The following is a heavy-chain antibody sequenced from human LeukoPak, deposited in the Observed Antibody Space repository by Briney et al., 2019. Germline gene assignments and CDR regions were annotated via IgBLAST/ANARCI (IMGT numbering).Heavy chain of an antibody. V-gene: IGHV3-11*01. J-gene: IGHJ4*02. CDR2: ISNSGTTI. D-gene: IGHD5-12*01. Sequence: GGSLRLSCPASGFNFNNFAMSWVRQAPGKGLEWVSYISNSGTTIYYADSVKGRFTISRDNAKKSLYLQMNSLRVEDTAVYYCARDSDYVYWGQGTLVTVSS. CDR3: ARDSDYVY. CDR1: GFNFNNFA.